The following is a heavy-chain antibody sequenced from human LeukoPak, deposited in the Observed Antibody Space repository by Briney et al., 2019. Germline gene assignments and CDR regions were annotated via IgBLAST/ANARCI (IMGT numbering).Heavy chain of an antibody. V-gene: IGHV3-23*01. D-gene: IGHD6-6*01. CDR3: AKFLASSHR. CDR1: GFTFSNYA. Sequence: GGSLRLTCAASGFTFSNYAMSWVRQTPGRGLEWVSSISGSGGGGNTYYADSVKGRFTISRDNTKNTLYLQMDSLRAEDTALYHWAKFLASSHRWGQGTLVTVSS. J-gene: IGHJ1*01. CDR2: ISGSGGGGNT.